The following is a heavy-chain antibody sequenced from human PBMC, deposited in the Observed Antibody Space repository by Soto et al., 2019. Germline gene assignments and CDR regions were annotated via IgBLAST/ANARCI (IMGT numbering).Heavy chain of an antibody. V-gene: IGHV4-34*01. J-gene: IGHJ6*02. CDR1: GGSFSGYY. CDR3: ARGRGYCSGGSCYGYYYYYGMDV. Sequence: SETLSLTCAVYGGSFSGYYWSWIRQPPGKGLEWLGEINHSGSTNYNPSLKSRVTISVDTSKNQFSLKLSSVTAADTAVYYCARGRGYCSGGSCYGYYYYYGMDVWGQGTTVTVSS. CDR2: INHSGST. D-gene: IGHD2-15*01.